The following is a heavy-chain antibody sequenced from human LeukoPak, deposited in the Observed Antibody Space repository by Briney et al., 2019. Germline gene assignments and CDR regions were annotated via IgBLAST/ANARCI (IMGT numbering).Heavy chain of an antibody. V-gene: IGHV4-4*07. CDR3: TRQHTGIDY. CDR1: GGSISSYH. CDR2: IYTSGGT. J-gene: IGHJ4*02. Sequence: SETLSLTCSVSGGSISSYHWSWIRQPAGKGLEWIGRIYTSGGTDYNPSLQSRVTMSLDTSKNQFSLRLSSVTATDTATYYCTRQHTGIDYWGQGILVTVSS. D-gene: IGHD1-26*01.